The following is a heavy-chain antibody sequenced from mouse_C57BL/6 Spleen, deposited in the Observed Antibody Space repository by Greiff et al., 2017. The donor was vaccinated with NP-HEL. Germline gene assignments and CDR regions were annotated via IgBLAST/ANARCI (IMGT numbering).Heavy chain of an antibody. CDR3: ARFGNYAMDY. Sequence: QVQLKESGAELVKPGASVKISCKASGYAFSSYWMNWVKQRPGKGLEWIGQIYPGDGDTNYNGKFKGKATLTADKSSSTAYMQLSSLTSEDSAVYFCARFGNYAMDYWGQGTSVTVSS. V-gene: IGHV1-80*01. CDR2: IYPGDGDT. CDR1: GYAFSSYW. D-gene: IGHD1-1*02. J-gene: IGHJ4*01.